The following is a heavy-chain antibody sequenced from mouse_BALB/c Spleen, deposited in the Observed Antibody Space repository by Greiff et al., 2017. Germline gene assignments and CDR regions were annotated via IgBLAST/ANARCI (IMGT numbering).Heavy chain of an antibody. D-gene: IGHD1-1*01. CDR2: ISSGGGST. Sequence: EVQGVESGGGLVKPGGSLKLSCAASGFAFSSYDMSWVRQTPEKRLEWVAYISSGGGSTYYPDTVKGRFTISRDNAKNTLYLQMSSLKSEDTAMYYCARHGHYYGSRGYFDYWGQGTTLTVSS. V-gene: IGHV5-12-1*01. CDR1: GFAFSSYD. CDR3: ARHGHYYGSRGYFDY. J-gene: IGHJ2*01.